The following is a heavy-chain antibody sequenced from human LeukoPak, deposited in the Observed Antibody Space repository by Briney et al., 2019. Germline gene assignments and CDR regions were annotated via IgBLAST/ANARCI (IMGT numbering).Heavy chain of an antibody. Sequence: GASVKVSCNASGGTFSSYAIIWVRQAPGQGLEWMGGIIPIFVTANYAQKFQGRVTMSRDTSISTDYMELSRLRSDDTAVYYCARAGEVLWFGELFSRYNWFDPWGQGTLVTVSS. D-gene: IGHD3-10*01. CDR3: ARAGEVLWFGELFSRYNWFDP. J-gene: IGHJ5*01. V-gene: IGHV1-69*05. CDR2: IIPIFVTA. CDR1: GGTFSSYA.